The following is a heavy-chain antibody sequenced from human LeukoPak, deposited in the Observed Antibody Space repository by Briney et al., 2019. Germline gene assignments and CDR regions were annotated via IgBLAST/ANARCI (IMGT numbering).Heavy chain of an antibody. V-gene: IGHV1-46*01. Sequence: VASVKISCKASGYTFTSYYMHWVRQAPGQGLEWMGIINPSGGSTSYAQKFQGRVTMTRDMSTSTVYMELSSLRSEDTAVYYRARALNSSSWFDYWGQGTLVTVSS. CDR2: INPSGGST. CDR3: ARALNSSSWFDY. CDR1: GYTFTSYY. J-gene: IGHJ4*02. D-gene: IGHD6-13*01.